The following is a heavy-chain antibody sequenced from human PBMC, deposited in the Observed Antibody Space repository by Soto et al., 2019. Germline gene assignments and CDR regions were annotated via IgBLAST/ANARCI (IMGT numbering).Heavy chain of an antibody. CDR1: GFTFSSYG. CDR3: ATNSYGYVTTYYYDY. V-gene: IGHV3-30*03. J-gene: IGHJ4*02. Sequence: QVQLVESGGGVVQPGRSLRLPCAASGFTFSSYGMHWVRQAPGKGLEWVAVISYDGINKYYADSVKGRFTISRDNSKNTLYLQMKILSAEDTAVYYCATNSYGYVTTYYYDYWGQGPLVNVSS. D-gene: IGHD5-18*01. CDR2: ISYDGINK.